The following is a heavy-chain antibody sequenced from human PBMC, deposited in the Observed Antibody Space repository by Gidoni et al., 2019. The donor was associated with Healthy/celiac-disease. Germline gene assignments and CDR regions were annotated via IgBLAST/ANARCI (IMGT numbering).Heavy chain of an antibody. V-gene: IGHV2-5*02. CDR3: AHRPGSSGVLWFGELSGWFDP. J-gene: IGHJ5*02. CDR2: IYWDDDK. Sequence: QITLKESGPTLVKPTQTLTLTCTFSGFSLSTSGVGVGWIRQPPGKALEWLALIYWDDDKRYSPSLKSRLTITKDTSKNQVVLTMTNMDPVDTATYYCAHRPGSSGVLWFGELSGWFDPWGQGTLVTVSS. CDR1: GFSLSTSGVG. D-gene: IGHD3-10*01.